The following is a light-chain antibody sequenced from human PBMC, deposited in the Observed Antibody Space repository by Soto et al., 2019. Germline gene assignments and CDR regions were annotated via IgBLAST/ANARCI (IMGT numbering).Light chain of an antibody. Sequence: QSVLTQPASVSGSPGQSITISCTGTSSDIGDYNYVSWYQQHPGKAPKLIIYEVSYRPPGVSDRFSGSKSDNTASLTISGLQAEDEAHYYCSSHSSSSTLYVFGTGTKVTVL. CDR3: SSHSSSSTLYV. CDR2: EVS. J-gene: IGLJ1*01. V-gene: IGLV2-14*01. CDR1: SSDIGDYNY.